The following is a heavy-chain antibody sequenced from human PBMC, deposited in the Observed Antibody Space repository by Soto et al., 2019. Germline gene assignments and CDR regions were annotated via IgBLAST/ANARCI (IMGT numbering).Heavy chain of an antibody. Sequence: GGSLRLSCAGSGFPFSSSAMSWVRQAPEKGLEWVSALSDSGVSPYYADSVKGRFTISRDNSKNTLYLQMDSLRVEDTALYYCAKMTSDSYRRNYGMDVWGQGPTVTVSS. J-gene: IGHJ6*02. V-gene: IGHV3-23*01. D-gene: IGHD2-21*01. CDR3: AKMTSDSYRRNYGMDV. CDR2: LSDSGVSP. CDR1: GFPFSSSA.